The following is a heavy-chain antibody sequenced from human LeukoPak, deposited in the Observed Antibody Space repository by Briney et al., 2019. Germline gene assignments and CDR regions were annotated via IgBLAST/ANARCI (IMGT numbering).Heavy chain of an antibody. Sequence: SETLSLTCTVSGGSISSYYWSWIRQPPGKGLEWIGEINHSGSTNYNPSLKSRVTISVDTSKNQFSLKLSSVTAADTAVYYCARGGPSSQWVPDYWGQGTLVTVSS. CDR1: GGSISSYY. CDR2: INHSGST. D-gene: IGHD1-26*01. J-gene: IGHJ4*02. V-gene: IGHV4-34*01. CDR3: ARGGPSSQWVPDY.